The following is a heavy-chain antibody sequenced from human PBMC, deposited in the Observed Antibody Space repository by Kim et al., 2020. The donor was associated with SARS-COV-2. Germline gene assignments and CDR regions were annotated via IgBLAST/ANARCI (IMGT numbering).Heavy chain of an antibody. CDR3: AKDFTIFGVVLPPGDY. Sequence: GSPRLSCAASGFTFSSYAMSWVRQAPGKGLEWVSAISGSGGSTYYADSVKGRFTISRDNSKNTLYLQMNSLRAEDTAVYYCAKDFTIFGVVLPPGDYWGQGTLVTVSS. J-gene: IGHJ4*02. CDR2: ISGSGGST. V-gene: IGHV3-23*01. CDR1: GFTFSSYA. D-gene: IGHD3-3*01.